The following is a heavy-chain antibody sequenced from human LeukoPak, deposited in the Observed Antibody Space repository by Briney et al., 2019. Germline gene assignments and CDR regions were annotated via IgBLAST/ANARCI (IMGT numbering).Heavy chain of an antibody. Sequence: ASVKVSCKASGYTFTSYGISWVRQAPGQGLEWMGWFSAYNGNTDYAQKLQGRVTMTTDTSTDTAYMGLRSVRSDDTAVYYCARVRTGGFDIWGQGTMVTVSS. J-gene: IGHJ3*02. CDR1: GYTFTSYG. CDR2: FSAYNGNT. CDR3: ARVRTGGFDI. V-gene: IGHV1-18*01. D-gene: IGHD1-26*01.